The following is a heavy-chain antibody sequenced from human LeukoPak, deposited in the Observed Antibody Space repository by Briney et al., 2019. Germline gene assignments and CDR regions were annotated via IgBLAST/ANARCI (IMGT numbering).Heavy chain of an antibody. D-gene: IGHD6-19*01. V-gene: IGHV3-15*01. J-gene: IGHJ4*02. CDR1: GFTFSYAW. CDR3: TTDLSSVAGTFDY. Sequence: GGSLRLSCVASGFTFSYAWMSWVRQAPGKGLQWVGRIKSKTDDGTTDYAAPVKGRFTISRGDSQNTLYLQMNNLKIEDTAVYYCTTDLSSVAGTFDYWGQGTQVTVSS. CDR2: IKSKTDDGTT.